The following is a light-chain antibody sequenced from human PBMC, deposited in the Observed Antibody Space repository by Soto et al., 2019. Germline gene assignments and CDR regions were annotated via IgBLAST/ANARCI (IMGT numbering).Light chain of an antibody. V-gene: IGKV3-15*01. CDR3: HQYNSWPRGT. CDR2: GAS. CDR1: QSVNLN. J-gene: IGKJ3*01. Sequence: DIMMTQSPGTLSVSPGAGATLSCTASQSVNLNLAWYQQKPGQPPRLLLYGASTSATGITVRFRGSGCGTEFSLTISSLQSEDSAVYYCHQYNSWPRGTFGPGTKVEIK.